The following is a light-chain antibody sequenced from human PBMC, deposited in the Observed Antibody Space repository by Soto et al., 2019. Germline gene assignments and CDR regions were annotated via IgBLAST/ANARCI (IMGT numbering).Light chain of an antibody. CDR1: QSVSSSY. V-gene: IGKV3-20*01. CDR3: QQYDSSPLT. CDR2: GAS. Sequence: EIVLTQSPGTLSLSPGERATLSCRASQSVSSSYLAWYQQKPGQAPRLLIYGASSRPTGIPDRFSGSGSGTDFTLTISRLEPEDFALYYCQQYDSSPLTFGGGTKVEIK. J-gene: IGKJ4*01.